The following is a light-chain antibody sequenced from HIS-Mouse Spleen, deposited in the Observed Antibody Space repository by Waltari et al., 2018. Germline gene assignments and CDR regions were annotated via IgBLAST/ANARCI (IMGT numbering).Light chain of an antibody. CDR3: QQYYSTPYT. V-gene: IGKV4-1*01. Sequence: DIVMTQSPDSLAVSLGERANINCKSSQRVLYSSNNKNYLAWYQQKPGQPPKLLIYWASTRESGVPDRFSGSGSGTDFTLTISSLQAEDVAVYYCQQYYSTPYTFGQGTKLEIK. CDR1: QRVLYSSNNKNY. J-gene: IGKJ2*01. CDR2: WAS.